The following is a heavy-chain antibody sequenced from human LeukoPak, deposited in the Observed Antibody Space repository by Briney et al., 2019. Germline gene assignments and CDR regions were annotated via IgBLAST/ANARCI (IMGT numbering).Heavy chain of an antibody. CDR1: GGSFSGYY. Sequence: PSETLSLTCAVYGGSFSGYYWSWVRQAPGKGLEWVSAISGSGGSTYYADSVKGRFTISRDNSKNTLYLQMNSLRAEDTAVYYCAKDFLAMVRGDGFVEFDYWGQGTLVTVSS. CDR3: AKDFLAMVRGDGFVEFDY. CDR2: ISGSGGST. J-gene: IGHJ4*02. D-gene: IGHD3-10*01. V-gene: IGHV3-23*01.